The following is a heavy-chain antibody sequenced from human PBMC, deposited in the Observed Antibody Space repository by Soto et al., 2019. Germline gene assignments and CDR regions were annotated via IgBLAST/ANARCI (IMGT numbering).Heavy chain of an antibody. V-gene: IGHV3-30*18. D-gene: IGHD1-1*01. J-gene: IGHJ6*02. Sequence: QVQLVESGGGVVQPGKYLRLSCEVSGFVFRDFGMYWVRQAPGQGLEWVALITYDGTYAHYVSAVKGRFTISRDDDRDTVSLRMDSLRPEDSGIYYCAKFRCANNWANDYGLDVWGQGPTVTVSS. CDR1: GFVFRDFG. CDR2: ITYDGTYA. CDR3: AKFRCANNWANDYGLDV.